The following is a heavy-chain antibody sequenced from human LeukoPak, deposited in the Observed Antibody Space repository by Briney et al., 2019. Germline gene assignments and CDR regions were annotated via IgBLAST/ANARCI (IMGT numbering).Heavy chain of an antibody. CDR3: ARGYYYDSRGGTYFDY. CDR2: INSDGSST. Sequence: GGSLRLSCAASGFTFSSYGMHWVRQAPGKGLVWVSRINSDGSSTSYADSVKGRFTISRDNAKNTLYLQMNSLRAEDTAVYYCARGYYYDSRGGTYFDYWGQGTLVTVSS. D-gene: IGHD3-22*01. J-gene: IGHJ4*02. CDR1: GFTFSSYG. V-gene: IGHV3-74*01.